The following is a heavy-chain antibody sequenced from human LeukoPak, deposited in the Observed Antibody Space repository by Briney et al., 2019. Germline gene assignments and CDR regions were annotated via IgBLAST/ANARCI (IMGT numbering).Heavy chain of an antibody. CDR3: ARNSPRSAYFMDV. CDR2: ISSSGSTI. J-gene: IGHJ6*03. CDR1: GFTFSDYY. V-gene: IGHV3-11*04. D-gene: IGHD3-3*01. Sequence: PGGSLRLSGAASGFTFSDYYMSWIRQAPGKGLEWVSYISSSGSTIYYADSVKGRFTISRDNAKNSLYLQMNSLRVEDTALYYCARNSPRSAYFMDVWGKGTTVTVSS.